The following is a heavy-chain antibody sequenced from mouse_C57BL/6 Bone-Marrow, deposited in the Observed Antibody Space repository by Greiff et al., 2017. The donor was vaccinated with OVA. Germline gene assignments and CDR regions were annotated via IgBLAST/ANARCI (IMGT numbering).Heavy chain of an antibody. CDR2: IYPGDGDT. D-gene: IGHD1-1*01. Sequence: QVQLKESGPELVKPGASVKISCKASGYAFSSSWMNWVKQRPGKGLEWIGRIYPGDGDTNYNGKFKGKATLTADKSSSTAYMQLSSLTSEDSAVYFCASLPFYYGWGCFDYWGQGTTLTVSS. V-gene: IGHV1-82*01. J-gene: IGHJ2*01. CDR3: ASLPFYYGWGCFDY. CDR1: GYAFSSSW.